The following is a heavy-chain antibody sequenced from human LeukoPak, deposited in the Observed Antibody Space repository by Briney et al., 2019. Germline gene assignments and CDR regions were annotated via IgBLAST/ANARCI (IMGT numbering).Heavy chain of an antibody. J-gene: IGHJ4*02. CDR2: ISGSGVST. V-gene: IGHV3-23*01. CDR1: RFTFSSYA. Sequence: GGSLRLSCAASRFTFSSYAMSWVRQAPGKGLEWVSTISGSGVSTYYADSVKGRFTISRDNSKNTLYLQINSLRADDTAVYYCAKVRVGSSWYFDYWGQGTLVTVSS. CDR3: AKVRVGSSWYFDY. D-gene: IGHD6-13*01.